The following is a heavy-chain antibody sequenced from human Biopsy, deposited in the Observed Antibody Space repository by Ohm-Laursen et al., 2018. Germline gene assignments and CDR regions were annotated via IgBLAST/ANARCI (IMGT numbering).Heavy chain of an antibody. D-gene: IGHD7-27*01. CDR1: GGSIKSYY. Sequence: TLSLTCPVSGGSIKSYYWNWIRQSPGKGLEWIGFIYYTGHTNYNPSLKSRATISVDTSKNQFSLKVISVTAADTAVYYCARLTGDQSYWGQGILVTVSS. CDR2: IYYTGHT. V-gene: IGHV4-59*01. CDR3: ARLTGDQSY. J-gene: IGHJ4*02.